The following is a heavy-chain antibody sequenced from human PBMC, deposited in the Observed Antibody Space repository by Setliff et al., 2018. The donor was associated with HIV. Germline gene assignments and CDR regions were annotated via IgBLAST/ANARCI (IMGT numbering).Heavy chain of an antibody. Sequence: VSGPTLVNPTQRLTLTCTFSGFSLSTSGMCVSWIRQPPGKALEWLARIDWDDDKYYSTSLKTRLTISKDTSKNQVVLTMTNMDPVDTATYYCARMRGGDCYSGFDYWGQGTLVTVSS. CDR3: ARMRGGDCYSGFDY. CDR1: GFSLSTSGMC. D-gene: IGHD2-21*02. V-gene: IGHV2-70*11. CDR2: IDWDDDK. J-gene: IGHJ4*02.